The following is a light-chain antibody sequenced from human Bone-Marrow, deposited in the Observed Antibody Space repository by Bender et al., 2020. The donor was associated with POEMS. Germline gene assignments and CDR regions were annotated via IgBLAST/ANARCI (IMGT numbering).Light chain of an antibody. J-gene: IGLJ3*02. CDR1: SSNIGNNS. V-gene: IGLV1-44*01. Sequence: QSVLTQPPSVSGTPGQRVIISCSGSSSNIGNNSVCWYQQLPGTAPKLLIFRNKYRPSGVPDRSSGSKSGTSASLAIRMCRSEGEADYWSATWDDKLNGAVFGGGTKLTVL. CDR3: ATWDDKLNGAV. CDR2: RNK.